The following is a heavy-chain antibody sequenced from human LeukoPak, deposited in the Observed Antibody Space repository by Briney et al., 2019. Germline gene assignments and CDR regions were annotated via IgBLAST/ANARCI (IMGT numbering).Heavy chain of an antibody. CDR2: ISGSSGST. D-gene: IGHD2-8*01. J-gene: IGHJ4*02. Sequence: GGSLRLSCAASGFTFSSHAMNWVRQAPGKGLELVSGISGSSGSTYYADSVKGRFTISRDNSKNTLYLQMNGLRAEDTAVYYCAKGLMYAWGGQGTLVTVSS. CDR1: GFTFSSHA. CDR3: AKGLMYAW. V-gene: IGHV3-23*01.